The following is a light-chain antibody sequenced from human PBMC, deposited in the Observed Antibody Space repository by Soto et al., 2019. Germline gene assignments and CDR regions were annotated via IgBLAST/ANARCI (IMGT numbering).Light chain of an antibody. Sequence: DIQMTQSPSTLSASVGDRVTITCRASQSISTWLAWYQQKPGKAPKLLIYDAFYLERGVPSRFSGSGSGTEFTLTISSLHPDDLATYYCQQYNSFCTFGQGTKVEI. CDR3: QQYNSFCT. CDR1: QSISTW. CDR2: DAF. V-gene: IGKV1-5*01. J-gene: IGKJ1*01.